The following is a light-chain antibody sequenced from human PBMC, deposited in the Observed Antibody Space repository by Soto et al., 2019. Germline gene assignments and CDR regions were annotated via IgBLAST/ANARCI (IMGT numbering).Light chain of an antibody. CDR2: GAS. V-gene: IGKV3-20*01. CDR3: QQYDSSPLT. J-gene: IGKJ4*02. Sequence: EIVLTQSPGTLSLSPGERATLSCRASQSVSSNYFAWYQQTPGQAPRLLIYGASSRATGIPDRFSGSGSGTDFTLTVSRLEPEDFAVYYCQQYDSSPLTFGGGTKVEIK. CDR1: QSVSSNY.